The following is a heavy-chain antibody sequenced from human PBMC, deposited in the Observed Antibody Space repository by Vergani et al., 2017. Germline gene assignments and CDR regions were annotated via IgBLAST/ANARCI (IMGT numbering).Heavy chain of an antibody. CDR3: ARVNTETNGHLYYYYYMDV. J-gene: IGHJ6*03. CDR1: GGSFTSYH. D-gene: IGHD4-11*01. Sequence: QVQLQQWGGGLLKPSETLSLTCVVNGGSFTSYHWTWIRQFPGEGLEWVGDIDHTGRPYYNPSLKSLLTMSVDKSRNQFSLTLNSVTATDTAIYFCARVNTETNGHLYYYYYMDVWGQGTAVTVS. CDR2: IDHTGRP. V-gene: IGHV4-34*01.